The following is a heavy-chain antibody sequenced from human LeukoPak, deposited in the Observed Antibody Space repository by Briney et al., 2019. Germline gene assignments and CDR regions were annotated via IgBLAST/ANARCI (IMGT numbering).Heavy chain of an antibody. Sequence: GESLKISCKGSGYSFTNYWIAWVRQMPGKGLEYMGIIYPGGSDTTYSPSFQGQVTISADKSISIAYLQWSSLKASDTAKYYCTRRSGSYRGFDYWGQGTLVTVSP. J-gene: IGHJ4*02. CDR3: TRRSGSYRGFDY. CDR1: GYSFTNYW. D-gene: IGHD1-26*01. V-gene: IGHV5-51*01. CDR2: IYPGGSDT.